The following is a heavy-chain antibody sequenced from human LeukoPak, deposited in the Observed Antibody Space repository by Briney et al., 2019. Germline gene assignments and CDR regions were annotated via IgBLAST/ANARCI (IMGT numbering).Heavy chain of an antibody. J-gene: IGHJ6*03. D-gene: IGHD6-13*01. V-gene: IGHV3-30*02. CDR1: GFTFSSYG. Sequence: PGGSLRLSCAASGFTFSSYGMHWVRQAPGKGLEWVAFIRYDGSNKYYADSVKGRFTISRDNSKNTLYLQMNSLRAEDTAVYYCAKDWQQLADYYMDVWGKGTTVTISS. CDR2: IRYDGSNK. CDR3: AKDWQQLADYYMDV.